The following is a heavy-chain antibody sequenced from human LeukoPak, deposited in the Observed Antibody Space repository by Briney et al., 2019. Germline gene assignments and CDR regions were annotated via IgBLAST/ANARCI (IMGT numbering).Heavy chain of an antibody. CDR3: AKGATTFWD. CDR2: INHSGST. V-gene: IGHV4-34*01. Sequence: PSETLSLTCAVYGGSFSGYYWSWIRQPPGKGLEWIGEINHSGSTNYNPSLKSRVTISVDTSKNQFSLKLSPVTAADTAVYYCAKGATTFWDWGQGTLVTVSS. CDR1: GGSFSGYY. D-gene: IGHD1-26*01. J-gene: IGHJ4*02.